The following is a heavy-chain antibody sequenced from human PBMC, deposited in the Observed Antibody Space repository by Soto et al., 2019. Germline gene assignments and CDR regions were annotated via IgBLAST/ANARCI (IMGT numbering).Heavy chain of an antibody. Sequence: QVQLVQSGAEVKKPGASVKVSCKASGYTFTSYYMHWVRQAPGQGLEWMGIINPSGGSTSYAQKFQGRVTMTRDTFTSTVYMELSSLRSEDTAVYYCARDRDSGSYRDAFDIWGQGTMVTVSS. CDR1: GYTFTSYY. J-gene: IGHJ3*02. CDR2: INPSGGST. CDR3: ARDRDSGSYRDAFDI. V-gene: IGHV1-46*03. D-gene: IGHD1-26*01.